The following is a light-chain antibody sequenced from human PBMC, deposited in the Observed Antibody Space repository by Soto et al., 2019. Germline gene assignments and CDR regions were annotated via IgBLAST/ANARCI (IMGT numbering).Light chain of an antibody. Sequence: DIQMTQSPSTLAESVGDRVTITCWASQTISSWLAWYQQKPGKAHKLLTYKASTLPSGVHSRFSGSGSGTEFTLTIRSLQPDDFATYYCKHYNSYSEAFGQGTQVDIK. J-gene: IGKJ1*01. CDR1: QTISSW. V-gene: IGKV1-5*03. CDR3: KHYNSYSEA. CDR2: KAS.